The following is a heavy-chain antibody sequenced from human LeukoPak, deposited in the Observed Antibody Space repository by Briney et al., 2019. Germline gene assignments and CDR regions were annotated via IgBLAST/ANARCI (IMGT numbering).Heavy chain of an antibody. J-gene: IGHJ3*02. D-gene: IGHD6-13*01. CDR2: ISAYNGNT. Sequence: GASVKVSCKASGYTFTSYGISWVRQAPGQGLEWMGWISAYNGNTNYAQKLQGRVTMTTDTSTSTAYMELRSLRSDDTAVYYCARDLQQLVTAWRAFDIWGQGTMVTVSS. V-gene: IGHV1-18*01. CDR3: ARDLQQLVTAWRAFDI. CDR1: GYTFTSYG.